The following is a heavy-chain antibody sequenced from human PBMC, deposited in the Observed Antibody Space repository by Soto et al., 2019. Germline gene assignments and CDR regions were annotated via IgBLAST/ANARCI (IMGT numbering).Heavy chain of an antibody. J-gene: IGHJ6*02. CDR3: AKDWNDANYDYGTDV. D-gene: IGHD1-1*01. Sequence: PGGSLRLSCAASGFTFNTYGMPGVRKAPGKGLEWVAFISHDGSKKKFVDSVKGRFTISRDDSENTVYLKMNSLRADDTAVYYCAKDWNDANYDYGTDVWGQGTTVTVSS. CDR2: ISHDGSKK. V-gene: IGHV3-30*18. CDR1: GFTFNTYG.